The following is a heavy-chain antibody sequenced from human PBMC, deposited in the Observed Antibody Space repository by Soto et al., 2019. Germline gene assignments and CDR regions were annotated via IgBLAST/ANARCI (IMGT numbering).Heavy chain of an antibody. CDR1: GFTFDDYT. CDR2: ISWDGGST. CDR3: AKDYDFWSGYSLDY. V-gene: IGHV3-43*01. J-gene: IGHJ4*02. D-gene: IGHD3-3*01. Sequence: PGGSLRLSCAASGFTFDDYTMHWVRQAPGKGLEWVSLISWDGGSTYYADSVKGRFTISRDNSKNTLYLQMNSLRAEDTAVYYCAKDYDFWSGYSLDYWGQGTLVTVSS.